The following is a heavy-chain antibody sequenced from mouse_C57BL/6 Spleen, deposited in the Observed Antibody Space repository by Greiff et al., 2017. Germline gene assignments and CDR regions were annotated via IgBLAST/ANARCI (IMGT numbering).Heavy chain of an antibody. J-gene: IGHJ4*01. CDR3: ARYDYDDYYAMDY. CDR2: ISSGSSTM. D-gene: IGHD2-4*01. V-gene: IGHV5-17*01. CDR1: GFTFSDYG. Sequence: EVQLVESGGGLVKPGGSLKLSCAASGFTFSDYGMHWVRQAPEKGLEWVAYISSGSSTMYYADTVKGRFTISRDNAKNTLFLQMTSRRSEDTAMYYCARYDYDDYYAMDYWGKGTSVTVSS.